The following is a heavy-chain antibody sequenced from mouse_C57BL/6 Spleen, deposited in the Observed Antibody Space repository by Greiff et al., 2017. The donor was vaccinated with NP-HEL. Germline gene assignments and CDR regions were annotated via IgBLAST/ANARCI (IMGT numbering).Heavy chain of an antibody. D-gene: IGHD1-1*01. V-gene: IGHV1-80*01. CDR3: ARAEITTVKGAMDY. CDR2: IYPGDGDT. J-gene: IGHJ4*01. Sequence: VQLQESGAELVKPGASVKISCKASGYAFSSYWMNWVKQRPGKGLEWIGQIYPGDGDTNYNGKFKGKATLTADKSSSTAYMQLSSLTSEDSAVYFCARAEITTVKGAMDYWGQGTSVTVSS. CDR1: GYAFSSYW.